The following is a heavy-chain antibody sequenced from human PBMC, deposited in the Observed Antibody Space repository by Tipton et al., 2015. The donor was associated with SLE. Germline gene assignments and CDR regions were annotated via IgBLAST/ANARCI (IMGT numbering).Heavy chain of an antibody. D-gene: IGHD6-13*01. CDR2: ISGSGGST. CDR1: GFTFSSYA. CDR3: ARVRIAAAGTNYFDY. Sequence: SLRLSCAASGFTFSSYAMSWVRQAPGKGLEWVSAISGSGGSTYYADSVKGRFTISRDNSKNTLYLQMNSLRAEDTAVYYCARVRIAAAGTNYFDYWGQGTLVTVSS. V-gene: IGHV3-23*01. J-gene: IGHJ4*02.